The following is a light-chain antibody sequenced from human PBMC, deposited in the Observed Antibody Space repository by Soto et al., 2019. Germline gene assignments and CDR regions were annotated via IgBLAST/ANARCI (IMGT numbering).Light chain of an antibody. CDR1: QGISKW. J-gene: IGKJ1*01. V-gene: IGKV1-5*01. Sequence: DIQMTQSPSTLSASVGDRVTITCRASQGISKWLAWYQQKPGKAPKLLIYGASSLENGVPSRFSGSASGTEFPLTISSLQPDDFATYFCQQYNSYDMWSFGQGTKVDLK. CDR2: GAS. CDR3: QQYNSYDMWS.